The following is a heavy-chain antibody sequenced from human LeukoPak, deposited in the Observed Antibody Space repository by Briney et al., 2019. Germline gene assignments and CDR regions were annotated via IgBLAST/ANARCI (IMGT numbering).Heavy chain of an antibody. CDR1: GGSISSGDYY. J-gene: IGHJ2*01. V-gene: IGHV4-30-4*01. D-gene: IGHD1-7*01. Sequence: ASETLSLTCTVSGGSISSGDYYWSWIRQPPGKGLEWIGYIYYSGSTYYNPSLKSRVTISVDTSKNQFSLKLSSVTAADTAVYYCARDNPFDWNYVWYFDLWGRGTLVTVSS. CDR2: IYYSGST. CDR3: ARDNPFDWNYVWYFDL.